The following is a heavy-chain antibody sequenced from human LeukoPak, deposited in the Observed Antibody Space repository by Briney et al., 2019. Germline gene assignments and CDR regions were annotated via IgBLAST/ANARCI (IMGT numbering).Heavy chain of an antibody. V-gene: IGHV3-30*04. CDR1: GFTFSSYA. D-gene: IGHD5-12*01. J-gene: IGHJ4*02. CDR2: ISYDGSNK. Sequence: PGRSLRLSCAASGFTFSSYAMHWVRQAPGKGLEWVAVISYDGSNKYYADSVKGRFTISRDDSKSTLYLQMNNLRAEDTAVYYCGKDGAWLRFDDWGQGILVTVSS. CDR3: GKDGAWLRFDD.